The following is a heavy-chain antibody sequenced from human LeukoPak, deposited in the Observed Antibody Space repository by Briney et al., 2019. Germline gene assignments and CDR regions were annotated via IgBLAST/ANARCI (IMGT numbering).Heavy chain of an antibody. Sequence: SETLSLTCTVSGGSISSYYWSWIRQPAGKGLEWIGRIYTSGSTNYNPSLKSRVTMSVGTSKNQFSLKLSSVTAADTAVYYCARVSPDSSGWAGNAFDIWGQGTMVTVSS. D-gene: IGHD6-19*01. CDR2: IYTSGST. J-gene: IGHJ3*02. V-gene: IGHV4-4*07. CDR3: ARVSPDSSGWAGNAFDI. CDR1: GGSISSYY.